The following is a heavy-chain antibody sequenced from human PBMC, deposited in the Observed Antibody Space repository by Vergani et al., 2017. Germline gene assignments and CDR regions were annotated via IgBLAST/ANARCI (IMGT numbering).Heavy chain of an antibody. V-gene: IGHV5-51*01. D-gene: IGHD1-7*01. CDR3: ARWGETGTTSPYFDY. CDR1: GYSFTTYW. J-gene: IGHJ4*02. CDR2: IYPGDSDT. Sequence: EVQLVQSGAEVKTPGESLKISCKVSGYSFTTYWIAWVRQMPGKGLEWMGIIYPGDSDTRYSPSFQGLVTISADRSISTAYLQCSSLKASDTAMYYCARWGETGTTSPYFDYWGQGTLVTVSS.